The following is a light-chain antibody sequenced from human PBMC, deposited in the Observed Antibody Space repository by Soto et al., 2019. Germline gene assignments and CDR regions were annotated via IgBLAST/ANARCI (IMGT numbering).Light chain of an antibody. Sequence: QSALTQPASVSGSPGQSITISYTGTNSDIGGYNYVSWYQQHPGKAPKLMIYDVSNRPSGVSYCFSGSKSGNTASLTISGLQAEDEADYYCSSYTSRSTLGVFGGGTKLTVL. CDR1: NSDIGGYNY. V-gene: IGLV2-14*03. CDR2: DVS. J-gene: IGLJ2*01. CDR3: SSYTSRSTLGV.